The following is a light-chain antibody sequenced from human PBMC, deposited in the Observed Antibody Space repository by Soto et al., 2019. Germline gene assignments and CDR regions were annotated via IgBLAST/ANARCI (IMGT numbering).Light chain of an antibody. CDR2: SAS. CDR1: QSITNY. V-gene: IGKV1-39*01. CDR3: QQSDIIPFS. J-gene: IGKJ3*01. Sequence: DIQMTQSPSFLSASVGDRVTITCRASQSITNYLNWYQHKPGKAPKLLIYSASTLQSGVPSRFSGSGSGTYFTLAISSLQPEDFATYFCQQSDIIPFSFGPGTSVDIE.